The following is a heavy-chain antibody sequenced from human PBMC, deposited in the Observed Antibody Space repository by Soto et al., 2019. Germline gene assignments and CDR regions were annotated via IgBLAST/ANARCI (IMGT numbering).Heavy chain of an antibody. J-gene: IGHJ5*02. CDR2: IIPIFGTA. D-gene: IGHD2-15*01. CDR3: ARDPGYCSGGSCYNWFDP. V-gene: IGHV1-69*13. Sequence: SVKVSCKASGGAFSSYAISWVRQAPGQGLEWMGGIIPIFGTANYAQKFQGRVTITADESTSTAYMELSSLRSEDTAVYYCARDPGYCSGGSCYNWFDPWGQGTLVTVSS. CDR1: GGAFSSYA.